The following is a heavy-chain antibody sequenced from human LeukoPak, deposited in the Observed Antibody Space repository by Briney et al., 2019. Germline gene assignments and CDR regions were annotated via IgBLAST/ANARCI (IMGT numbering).Heavy chain of an antibody. V-gene: IGHV4-59*11. CDR2: SHDSGST. CDR1: GGSISGHY. D-gene: IGHD6-19*01. CDR3: ARGGWYEDY. J-gene: IGHJ4*02. Sequence: PSETLSLTCTVSGGSISGHYWSWIRQPPGKGLEWIGYSHDSGSTNYNASLTSRVTLSVETSKNQFSLKLTSVTAADTAVYYCARGGWYEDYWGQGTLVTVSS.